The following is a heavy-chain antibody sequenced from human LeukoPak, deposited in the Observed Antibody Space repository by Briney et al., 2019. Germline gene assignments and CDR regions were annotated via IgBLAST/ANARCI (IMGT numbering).Heavy chain of an antibody. Sequence: GGSLRLSCAASGFTFSSYGMHWVRQAPGKGLEWVAFIRYDGSNKYYADSVKGRFTISRDNSKNTLYLQMNSLRAEDTAVYYCAKGENIVVVVAATDAFDIWGQGTMVTVSS. CDR1: GFTFSSYG. J-gene: IGHJ3*02. V-gene: IGHV3-30*02. D-gene: IGHD2-15*01. CDR2: IRYDGSNK. CDR3: AKGENIVVVVAATDAFDI.